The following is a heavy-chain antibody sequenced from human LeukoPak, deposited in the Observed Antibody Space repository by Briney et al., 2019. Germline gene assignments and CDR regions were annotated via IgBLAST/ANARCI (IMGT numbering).Heavy chain of an antibody. Sequence: ASVKVSCKASGYTFTGYYMHWVRQAPGQGLEWMGWINPNGGGTNYAQKFQGRVTMTRDTSISPAYMELSRLRSDGTAVYYCASGYCSSTSCYAGGYYYYYGMDVWGQGTTVTVSS. CDR3: ASGYCSSTSCYAGGYYYYYGMDV. CDR1: GYTFTGYY. V-gene: IGHV1-2*02. D-gene: IGHD2-2*01. J-gene: IGHJ6*02. CDR2: INPNGGGT.